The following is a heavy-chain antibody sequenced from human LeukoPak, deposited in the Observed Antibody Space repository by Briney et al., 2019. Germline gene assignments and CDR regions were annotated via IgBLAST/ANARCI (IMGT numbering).Heavy chain of an antibody. D-gene: IGHD3-10*01. Sequence: GGSLRLSCAVSGFTFSSYAMSWVRQAPGKGLEWVSYIRSGGTTIYYADSVKGRFTISRDNAKNSLYLQMNSLRAEDTAVYFCARIPAWLGAFGYFDVWGRGTLVTVSS. V-gene: IGHV3-48*04. CDR3: ARIPAWLGAFGYFDV. CDR2: IRSGGTTI. J-gene: IGHJ2*01. CDR1: GFTFSSYA.